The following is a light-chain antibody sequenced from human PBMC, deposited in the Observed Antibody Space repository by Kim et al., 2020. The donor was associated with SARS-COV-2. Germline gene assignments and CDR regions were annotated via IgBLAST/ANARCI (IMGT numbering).Light chain of an antibody. J-gene: IGLJ3*02. Sequence: GQRVTIACSGSSSNIGSKTVNWYQQRPGTAPKLLIYSNNQRPSGVPDRFSGSKSGTSASLAISGLQSEDEDDYYCAAWDDSLNGWVFGGGTQLTVL. CDR3: AAWDDSLNGWV. CDR1: SSNIGSKT. CDR2: SNN. V-gene: IGLV1-44*01.